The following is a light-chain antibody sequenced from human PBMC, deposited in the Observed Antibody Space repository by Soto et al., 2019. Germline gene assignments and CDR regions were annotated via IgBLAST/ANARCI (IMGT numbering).Light chain of an antibody. J-gene: IGLJ1*01. CDR1: SSNIGAGYD. CDR3: PSYERSLSGSV. Sequence: QSVLTQPPSVSGAPGQGVTISCTGSSSNIGAGYDVHWYQQLPGAAPKLLIFGNDNRPSGVPDRFSGSRSGTSASQAITGLKAEDEADYYCPSYERSLSGSVFGAGTKLTVL. CDR2: GND. V-gene: IGLV1-40*01.